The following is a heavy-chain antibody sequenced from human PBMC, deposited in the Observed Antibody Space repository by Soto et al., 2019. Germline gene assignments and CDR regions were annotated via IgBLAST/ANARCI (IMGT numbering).Heavy chain of an antibody. D-gene: IGHD3-10*01. CDR3: ATERYYYGSGSYYNNYYYYYGMDV. V-gene: IGHV4-39*01. CDR2: IYYSGST. J-gene: IGHJ6*02. Sequence: SETLSLTCTVSGGSISSSSYYWGWIRQPPGKGLEWIGSIYYSGSTYYNPSLKSRVTISVDTSKNQFSLKLSSVTAADTAVYYCATERYYYGSGSYYNNYYYYYGMDVWGQGTTVTAP. CDR1: GGSISSSSYY.